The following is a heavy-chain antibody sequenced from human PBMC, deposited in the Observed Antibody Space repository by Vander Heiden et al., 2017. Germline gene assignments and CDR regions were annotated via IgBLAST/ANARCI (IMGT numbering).Heavy chain of an antibody. CDR3: AKGEAGDY. J-gene: IGHJ4*02. CDR1: GFTFSDYA. Sequence: EVQLLESGGGLVQPGGSLRLSCAASGFTFSDYAMSWVRQAPGKGLGWVSRISGSGVSTYYTESVRGRFTISRDNSKNTLYLQMNSLRAEDTAVYYCAKGEAGDYWGQGTLVTVSS. CDR2: ISGSGVST. V-gene: IGHV3-23*01.